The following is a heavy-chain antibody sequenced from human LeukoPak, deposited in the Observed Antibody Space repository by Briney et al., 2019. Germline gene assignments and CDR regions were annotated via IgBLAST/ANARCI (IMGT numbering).Heavy chain of an antibody. V-gene: IGHV3-23*01. CDR3: ARAQPAAHSALYY. Sequence: GGSLRLSCAASGFTFSNFAMSWVRRTPGKGLEWVSGIINSGDTLYGDSVKGRFTISRDNSKNTLYLEMNSLRAEDTAVYYCARAQPAAHSALYYWVQGTLVTLSS. CDR1: GFTFSNFA. CDR2: IINSGDT. J-gene: IGHJ4*02. D-gene: IGHD2-15*01.